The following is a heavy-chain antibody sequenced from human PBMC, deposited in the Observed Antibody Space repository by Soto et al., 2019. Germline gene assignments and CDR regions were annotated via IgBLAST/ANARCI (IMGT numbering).Heavy chain of an antibody. CDR2: IVPSLDTT. J-gene: IGHJ6*02. V-gene: IGHV1-69*11. CDR1: GGTFSSSG. CDR3: ARGPQPRYTADPYAVDV. Sequence: QVHLVQSGTEVKKPGSSVKVSCKASGGTFSSSGFSWVRQAPGQGLEWMGMIVPSLDTTNYAQKCQARVTITADEVTSTAYMELRSLRSEDTAVYYCARGPQPRYTADPYAVDVWGQGTRVIVSS. D-gene: IGHD3-16*02.